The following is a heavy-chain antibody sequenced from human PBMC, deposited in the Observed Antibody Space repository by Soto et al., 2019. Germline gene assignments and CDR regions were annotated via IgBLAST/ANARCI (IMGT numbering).Heavy chain of an antibody. CDR3: ARDYGHYCSGGNCYFYF. J-gene: IGHJ4*02. D-gene: IGHD2-15*01. CDR1: GGTFSRYG. Sequence: QVQLVQSGAEVKKPGSSVKVSCKASGGTFSRYGINWVRQAPGHGLEWMGVIIPLFGTANYAQKFQGRVTITADESTGTAHMGRWSRRSEHTAVYYCARDYGHYCSGGNCYFYFWGQGTLVTVSS. V-gene: IGHV1-69*01. CDR2: IIPLFGTA.